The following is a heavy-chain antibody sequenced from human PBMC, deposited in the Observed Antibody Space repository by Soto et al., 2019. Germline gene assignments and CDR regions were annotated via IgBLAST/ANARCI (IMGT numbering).Heavy chain of an antibody. CDR2: IYYSGST. CDR1: CGSISSSY. D-gene: IGHD3-3*01. J-gene: IGHJ5*02. V-gene: IGHV4-59*01. Sequence: PSETLSLTCTVSCGSISSSYWSWIRQPPGKGLEWIGYIYYSGSTNYNPSLKSRVTISVDTSKNQFSLKLSSVTAADTAVYYCARADYDFWSGYPYWFDPWGQGTLVTVSS. CDR3: ARADYDFWSGYPYWFDP.